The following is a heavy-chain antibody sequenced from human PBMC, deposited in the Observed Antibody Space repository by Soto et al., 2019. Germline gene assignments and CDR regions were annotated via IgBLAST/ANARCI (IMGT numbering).Heavy chain of an antibody. CDR3: ASLVVNAVGGTYGSFDY. J-gene: IGHJ4*02. V-gene: IGHV4-34*01. CDR1: GESFSDYY. D-gene: IGHD6-19*01. CDR2: INHSGTT. Sequence: SETLSLTCAVSGESFSDYYWNWIRQPPGKGLEWIGEINHSGTTNYNPSLKSRVTISQDRSKNQFSLKLSSVTAADTAVYYCASLVVNAVGGTYGSFDYWGQGTLVTVSS.